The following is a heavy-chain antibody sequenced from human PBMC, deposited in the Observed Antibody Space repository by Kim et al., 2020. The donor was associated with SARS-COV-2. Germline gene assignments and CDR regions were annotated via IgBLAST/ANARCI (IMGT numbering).Heavy chain of an antibody. CDR1: GFTFSSYG. V-gene: IGHV3-30*18. J-gene: IGHJ6*01. CDR3: AKVMDYYGSGSLYYYYYG. Sequence: GGSLRHSCAASGFTFSSYGMHWVRQAPGKGLEWVAVISYDGSNKYYADSVKGRFTISRDNSKNTLYLQMNSLRAEDTAVYYCAKVMDYYGSGSLYYYYYG. CDR2: ISYDGSNK. D-gene: IGHD3-10*01.